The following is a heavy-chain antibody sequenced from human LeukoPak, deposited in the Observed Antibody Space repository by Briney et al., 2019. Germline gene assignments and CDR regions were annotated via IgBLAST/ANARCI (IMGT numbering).Heavy chain of an antibody. V-gene: IGHV3-23*01. J-gene: IGHJ4*02. Sequence: GALRLSCPASGCTFSTYAMSWVRQAPGKGLEGVSTISGSGANTYYAYSVMGRFTISRDNSKNTLYLHMNSLRAEETAVYYCAKERASYTNPYYFDYWGQGTLVTVSS. D-gene: IGHD3-16*02. CDR2: ISGSGANT. CDR1: GCTFSTYA. CDR3: AKERASYTNPYYFDY.